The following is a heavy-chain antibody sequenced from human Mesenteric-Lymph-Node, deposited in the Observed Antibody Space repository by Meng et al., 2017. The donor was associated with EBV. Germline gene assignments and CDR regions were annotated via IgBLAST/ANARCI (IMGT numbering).Heavy chain of an antibody. Sequence: QIQLVQSGAEVKKPGASVKGSCQASGYIFTTYALHWVRQAPGQRLEWMGWINTGNDNTKYSQRFQGRITITRDTSASTAYMELTSLRSEDTAVYYCARGPDFDFWSGYLDYWGQGTLVTVSS. D-gene: IGHD3-3*01. CDR1: GYIFTTYA. CDR2: INTGNDNT. V-gene: IGHV1-3*04. CDR3: ARGPDFDFWSGYLDY. J-gene: IGHJ4*02.